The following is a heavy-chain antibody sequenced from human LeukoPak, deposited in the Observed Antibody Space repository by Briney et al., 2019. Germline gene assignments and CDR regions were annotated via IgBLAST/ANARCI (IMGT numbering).Heavy chain of an antibody. V-gene: IGHV4-39*07. CDR2: IYYSGST. D-gene: IGHD2-2*01. CDR3: ARAGEWVPAAMDFDY. J-gene: IGHJ4*02. CDR1: GGSISSSSYY. Sequence: SETLSLTCTVSGGSISSSSYYWGWIRQPPGKGLEWIGSIYYSGSTYYNPSLKSRVTISVDTSKNQFSLKLSSVTAADTAVYYCARAGEWVPAAMDFDYWGQGTLVTVSS.